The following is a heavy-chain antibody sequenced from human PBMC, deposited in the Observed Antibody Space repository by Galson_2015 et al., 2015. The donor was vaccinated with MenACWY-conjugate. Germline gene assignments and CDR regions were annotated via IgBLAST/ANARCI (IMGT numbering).Heavy chain of an antibody. CDR3: ARIRVYCSSTSCYTLAHYYYYMDV. CDR1: GFSLSNARMG. D-gene: IGHD2-2*02. J-gene: IGHJ6*03. Sequence: PALVKPTQTLTLTCTVSGFSLSNARMGVSWIRQPPGKALEWLAHIFSKDEKSYSKPLKSRLAISKDTSKSQVVLTMANMDPVDTATYYCARIRVYCSSTSCYTLAHYYYYMDVWGKGTTVTVSS. CDR2: IFSKDEK. V-gene: IGHV2-26*01.